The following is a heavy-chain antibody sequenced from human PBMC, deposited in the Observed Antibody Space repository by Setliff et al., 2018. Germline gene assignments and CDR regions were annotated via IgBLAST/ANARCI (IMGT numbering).Heavy chain of an antibody. V-gene: IGHV4-61*02. CDR3: ARETGTTTYFDY. Sequence: PSETLSLTCTVSGGSISSSSYYWGWIRQPPGKGLEWIGRIYTSGSTNYNSSLKSRVTISVDTSKNQFSLKLSSVTAADTAVYYCARETGTTTYFDYWGQGTLVTVSS. CDR1: GGSISSSSYY. J-gene: IGHJ4*02. D-gene: IGHD1-7*01. CDR2: IYTSGST.